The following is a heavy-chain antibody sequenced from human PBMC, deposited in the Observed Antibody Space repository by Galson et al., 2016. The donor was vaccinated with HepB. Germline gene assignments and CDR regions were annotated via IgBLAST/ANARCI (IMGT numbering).Heavy chain of an antibody. CDR1: GFAFSRYE. V-gene: IGHV3-48*03. D-gene: IGHD6-13*01. Sequence: SLRLSCAASGFAFSRYEFNWVRKAPGKGLEWVSHISYRNAVSYAASVKGRFTFSGDNDGDSLFLEMRGLRVEDTAVYYCVRGMSNSWYAYKRSYYYSMELWGRGTSIIVSS. CDR3: VRGMSNSWYAYKRSYYYSMEL. CDR2: ISYRNAV. J-gene: IGHJ6*02.